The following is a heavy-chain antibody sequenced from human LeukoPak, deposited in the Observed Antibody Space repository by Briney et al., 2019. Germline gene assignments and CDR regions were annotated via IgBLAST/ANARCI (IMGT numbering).Heavy chain of an antibody. D-gene: IGHD6-6*01. Sequence: SETLSLTCTVSGGSISSYYWSRIRQPPGKGLEWIGYIYTSGSTNYNPSLKSRVTISVDTSKNQFSLKLSSVTAADTAVYYCARLREQLVRRGGYYYYMDVWGKGTTVTVSS. CDR3: ARLREQLVRRGGYYYYMDV. CDR2: IYTSGST. J-gene: IGHJ6*03. CDR1: GGSISSYY. V-gene: IGHV4-4*09.